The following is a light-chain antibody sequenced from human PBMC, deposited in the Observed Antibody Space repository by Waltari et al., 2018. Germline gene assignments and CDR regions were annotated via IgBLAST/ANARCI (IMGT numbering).Light chain of an antibody. CDR1: QSVSRS. CDR2: GAS. J-gene: IGKJ1*01. V-gene: IGKV3-20*01. Sequence: IVLTQSPGTLSLSPGKRATLSCRASQSVSRSLAWYQQKTGQAPKLLIYGASTRATGIPERFTGSRSGTDFSLTISSLEPEDFAIYFCQHYVRLPATFGQGTKVEIK. CDR3: QHYVRLPAT.